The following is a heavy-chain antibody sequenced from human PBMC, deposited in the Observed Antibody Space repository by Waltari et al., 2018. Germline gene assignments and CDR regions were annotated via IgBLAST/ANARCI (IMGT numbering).Heavy chain of an antibody. D-gene: IGHD5-12*01. CDR1: GFTFSSYA. CDR2: ISGSGGST. J-gene: IGHJ6*02. Sequence: EVQLLESGGGLVQPGGSLRLSCAASGFTFSSYAMSWVRQAPGKGLEWVSAISGSGGSTYYADSVNGRFTISRDNSKNTLYLQMNSLRAEDTAVYYCAKWLAPEGSSFYYYGMDVWGQGTTVTVSS. V-gene: IGHV3-23*01. CDR3: AKWLAPEGSSFYYYGMDV.